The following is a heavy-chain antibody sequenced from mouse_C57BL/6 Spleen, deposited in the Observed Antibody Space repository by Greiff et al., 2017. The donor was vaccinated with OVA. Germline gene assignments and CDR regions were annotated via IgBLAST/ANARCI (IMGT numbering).Heavy chain of an antibody. CDR3: ARDVTTVVATHWYFDV. Sequence: QVQLQQPGAELVKPGASVKMSCKASGYTFTSYWITWVKQRPGQGLEWIGDIYPGSGSTNYNEKFKSKATLTVDTSSSTAYMQLSSLTSEDSAVYYCARDVTTVVATHWYFDVWGTGTTVTVSP. CDR1: GYTFTSYW. V-gene: IGHV1-55*01. CDR2: IYPGSGST. D-gene: IGHD1-1*01. J-gene: IGHJ1*03.